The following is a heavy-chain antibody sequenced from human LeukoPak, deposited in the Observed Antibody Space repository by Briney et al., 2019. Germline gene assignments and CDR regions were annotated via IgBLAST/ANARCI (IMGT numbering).Heavy chain of an antibody. J-gene: IGHJ3*02. V-gene: IGHV4-59*12. CDR3: ARGRLAQDAFDI. CDR1: GGSISSYY. Sequence: SETLSLTCTVSGGSISSYYWNWIRQPPGRGLEWIGYIYYSGSTYYNPSLKSRVTVSVDTSKNQFSLKLSSVTAADTAVYYCARGRLAQDAFDIWGQGTMVTVSS. D-gene: IGHD4-11*01. CDR2: IYYSGST.